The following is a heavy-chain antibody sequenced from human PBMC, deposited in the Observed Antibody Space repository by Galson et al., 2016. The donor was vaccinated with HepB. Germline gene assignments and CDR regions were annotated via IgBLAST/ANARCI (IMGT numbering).Heavy chain of an antibody. CDR3: ARAHGSGNYNTGWFLDL. CDR2: ISSSGSYI. Sequence: SLRLSCAASGFTFSSYSMNWVRQAPGKGLEWVSSISSSGSYIYFADSVKGRFTISRDNAKNSLYLQMNSLRAEDTAVYYCARAHGSGNYNTGWFLDLWGRGTLVTVSS. CDR1: GFTFSSYS. J-gene: IGHJ2*01. D-gene: IGHD3-10*01. V-gene: IGHV3-21*01.